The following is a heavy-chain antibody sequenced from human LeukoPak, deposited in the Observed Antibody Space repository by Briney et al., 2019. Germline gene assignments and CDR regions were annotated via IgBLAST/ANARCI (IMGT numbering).Heavy chain of an antibody. V-gene: IGHV3-9*01. D-gene: IGHD6-19*01. CDR1: GFTFDGYA. J-gene: IGHJ4*02. CDR2: ISWNSGSI. Sequence: GGSLRLSCAASGFTFDGYAMHWVRQAPGKGLEWVSGISWNSGSIGYADSVKGRFTISRDNAKNSLYLQMNSLRAEDTALYYCAKADVGGNSDYWGQGTLVTVSS. CDR3: AKADVGGNSDY.